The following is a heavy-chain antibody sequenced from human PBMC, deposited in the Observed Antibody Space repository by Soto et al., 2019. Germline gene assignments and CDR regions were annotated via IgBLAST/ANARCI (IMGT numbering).Heavy chain of an antibody. CDR2: IWYDGSNK. CDR3: AREGLVVMDAFDI. D-gene: IGHD3-22*01. V-gene: IGHV3-33*01. CDR1: GFTFSSYG. J-gene: IGHJ3*02. Sequence: QVQLVESGGGVVQPGRSLRLYCAASGFTFSSYGMHWVRQAPGKVLERVAVIWYDGSNKYYADSVKGRFSISRYNSKNTLYLQMNSLRADDTAVYYCAREGLVVMDAFDIWCQGTMVTVSS.